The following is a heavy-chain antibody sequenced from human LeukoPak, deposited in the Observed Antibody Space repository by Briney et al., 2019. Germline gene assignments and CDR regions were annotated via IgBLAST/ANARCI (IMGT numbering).Heavy chain of an antibody. CDR2: ISRTGNSI. CDR1: GFTLSSYE. CDR3: AKDRKWGYYGFDY. J-gene: IGHJ4*02. D-gene: IGHD3-10*01. V-gene: IGHV3-48*03. Sequence: GGSLRLSCAASGFTLSSYEMNWVRLAPGRGLEWISYISRTGNSIYYADSVKGRFTISRDNSKNTLYLEMNSLRVEDTAVYYCAKDRKWGYYGFDYWGQGTLVTVSS.